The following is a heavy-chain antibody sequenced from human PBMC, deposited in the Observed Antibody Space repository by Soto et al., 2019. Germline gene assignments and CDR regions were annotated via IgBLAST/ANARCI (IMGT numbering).Heavy chain of an antibody. J-gene: IGHJ6*02. V-gene: IGHV4-39*01. CDR3: ARLRGSSSWKTYYCYGMDV. D-gene: IGHD6-13*01. CDR1: GGSISSSSYY. CDR2: IYYSGST. Sequence: PSETLSLTCTVSGGSISSSSYYWGWIRQPPGKGLEWIGSIYYSGSTYYNPSLKSRVTISVDTSKNQFSLKLSSVTAADTAVYYCARLRGSSSWKTYYCYGMDVWGQGTTVTVSS.